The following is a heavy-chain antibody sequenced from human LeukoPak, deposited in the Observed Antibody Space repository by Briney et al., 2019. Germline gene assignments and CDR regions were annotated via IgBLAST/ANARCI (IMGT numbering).Heavy chain of an antibody. Sequence: ASVKVSCKASGYPFTSYYIHWVRQAPGQGLEWMGTINPGGGSATYAQKFQGRVTMTSDPSTSTVYMDLSSLTSEDTAVYYCARERASFDYWGQGTLVTVSS. CDR1: GYPFTSYY. CDR2: INPGGGSA. CDR3: ARERASFDY. V-gene: IGHV1-46*01. J-gene: IGHJ4*02.